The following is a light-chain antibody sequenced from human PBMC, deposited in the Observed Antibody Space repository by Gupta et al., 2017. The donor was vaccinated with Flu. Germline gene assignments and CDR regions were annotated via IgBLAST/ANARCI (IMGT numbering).Light chain of an antibody. Sequence: GQTARVTCGGNNIGSISVHWYQQRPGQAPVLVIGDDRDRPSGIPDRFSGSNAGNTANPTISRVEAGDEADDDCQVWDTNSDQVVFGGGTKLTVL. V-gene: IGLV3-21*02. J-gene: IGLJ3*02. CDR3: QVWDTNSDQVV. CDR1: NIGSIS. CDR2: DDR.